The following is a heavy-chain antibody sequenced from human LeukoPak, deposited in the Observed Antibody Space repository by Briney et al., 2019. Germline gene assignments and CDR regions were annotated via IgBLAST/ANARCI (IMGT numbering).Heavy chain of an antibody. J-gene: IGHJ4*02. CDR3: ASQSTLLRYFDWLLSFDY. CDR2: IYSGGST. D-gene: IGHD3-9*01. V-gene: IGHV3-66*01. Sequence: GGSLRLSCAASGFTVSSNYMSWVRQAPGKGLEWVSVIYSGGSTYYADSVKGRFTISRDNSKNTLYLQMNSLRAEDTAVYYCASQSTLLRYFDWLLSFDYWGQGTLVTVSS. CDR1: GFTVSSNY.